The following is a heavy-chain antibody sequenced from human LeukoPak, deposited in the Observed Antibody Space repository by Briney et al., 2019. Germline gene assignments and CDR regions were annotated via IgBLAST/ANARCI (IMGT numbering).Heavy chain of an antibody. CDR2: IIPIFGTA. V-gene: IGHV1-69*05. D-gene: IGHD3-22*01. CDR1: GGTFSSYA. J-gene: IGHJ6*03. Sequence: ASVKVSCKASGGTFSSYAISWVRQAPGQGLEWMGGIIPIFGTANYAQKFQGRVTITTDESTSTAYMELSSLRSEDTAVYYCARVYYDSSGYGRDRLDYYYMDVWGKGTTVTVSS. CDR3: ARVYYDSSGYGRDRLDYYYMDV.